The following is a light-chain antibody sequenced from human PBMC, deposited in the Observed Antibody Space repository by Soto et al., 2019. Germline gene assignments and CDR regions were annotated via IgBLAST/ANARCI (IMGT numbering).Light chain of an antibody. CDR2: GAS. V-gene: IGKV1-5*01. Sequence: DIQMTQSPSTPSASVGGRVTITCRASQSITNWLAWYQQKPGKAPKLLIYGASSLESGVPSRFSGSGSGTEFTLTISSLQPDDYATYYCQHYDSSSATFGQGTRLEI. CDR1: QSITNW. CDR3: QHYDSSSAT. J-gene: IGKJ5*01.